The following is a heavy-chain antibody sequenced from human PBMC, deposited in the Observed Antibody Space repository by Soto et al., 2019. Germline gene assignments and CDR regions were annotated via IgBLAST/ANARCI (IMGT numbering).Heavy chain of an antibody. V-gene: IGHV3-23*01. CDR3: AKFLGSCSGGYRYSEYFDH. D-gene: IGHD2-15*01. J-gene: IGHJ4*02. Sequence: HPGGSLRLSCAASGFTFSRFAMSWVHQAPGAGLEWVSAISGSGDTTFYADSVQGRFTISRDDSKNTLYLQMNSLRAEDTAVYYCAKFLGSCSGGYRYSEYFDHWGQGTLVTVSS. CDR2: ISGSGDTT. CDR1: GFTFSRFA.